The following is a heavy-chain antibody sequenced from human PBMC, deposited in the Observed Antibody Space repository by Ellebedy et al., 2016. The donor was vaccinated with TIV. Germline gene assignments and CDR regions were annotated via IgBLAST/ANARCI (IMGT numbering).Heavy chain of an antibody. CDR1: GYTFTGYY. V-gene: IGHV1-2*02. CDR2: INPNSGGT. CDR3: ARVNLKDVGYSSSWYDY. J-gene: IGHJ4*02. Sequence: AASVKVSCKASGYTFTGYYMHWVRQAPGQGLEWMGWINPNSGGTNYAQKFQGRVTMTRDTSISTAYMELSRLRSDDTAVYYCARVNLKDVGYSSSWYDYWGQGTLVTVSS. D-gene: IGHD6-13*01.